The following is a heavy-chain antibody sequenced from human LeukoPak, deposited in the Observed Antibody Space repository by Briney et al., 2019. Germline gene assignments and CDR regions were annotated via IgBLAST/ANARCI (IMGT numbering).Heavy chain of an antibody. Sequence: ASVKVSCKTSGYTFTGYYMHWVRQAPGQGLEWMGWINPNSGGTNYAQKFQGRVTMTRDTSISTAYMELSRLRSDDTAVYYCARESMWLVRGVITSRYYFDYWGQGTLVTVSS. CDR3: ARESMWLVRGVITSRYYFDY. V-gene: IGHV1-2*02. CDR2: INPNSGGT. J-gene: IGHJ4*02. D-gene: IGHD3-10*01. CDR1: GYTFTGYY.